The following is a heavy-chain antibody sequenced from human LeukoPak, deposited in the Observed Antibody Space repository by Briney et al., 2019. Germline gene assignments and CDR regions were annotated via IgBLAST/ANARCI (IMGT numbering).Heavy chain of an antibody. J-gene: IGHJ5*02. CDR3: ARVVFRAYYDFWSGSPRGWFDP. D-gene: IGHD3-3*01. CDR2: ISTSGSYI. V-gene: IGHV3-21*01. Sequence: GGSLRLSCAASGFTFSTYSMHWVRQAPGKGLEWVSSISTSGSYIYYADSVKGRFTISRDNAKNSLYLQMNSLRAEDTAVYYCARVVFRAYYDFWSGSPRGWFDPWGQGTLVTVSS. CDR1: GFTFSTYS.